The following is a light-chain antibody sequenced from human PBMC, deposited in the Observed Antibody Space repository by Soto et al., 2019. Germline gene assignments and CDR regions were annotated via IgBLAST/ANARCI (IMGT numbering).Light chain of an antibody. Sequence: DIQMTQSPSTLSASVGDTVTVTCRASQSVSGWLAWYQQKPGEAPKLLIYDASALPRGVPSSFSGSGSETKFTRTIACLQPDDFGTYYCQQYETFSGTFGPGTKVEI. CDR1: QSVSGW. J-gene: IGKJ1*01. CDR3: QQYETFSGT. V-gene: IGKV1-5*01. CDR2: DAS.